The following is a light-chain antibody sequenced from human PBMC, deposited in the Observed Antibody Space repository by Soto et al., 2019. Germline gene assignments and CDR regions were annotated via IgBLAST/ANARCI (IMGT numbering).Light chain of an antibody. CDR3: QSYDSSLSGWV. V-gene: IGLV1-40*01. CDR2: GNT. J-gene: IGLJ3*02. Sequence: QAVVTQPPSVSGAPGQRVTVSCIGSSSNIGAGYPVQWYQQLPGTAPQLLIYGNTNRHSGVPDRFSGSKSGTSASLAITGLQAEDEADDYCQSYDSSLSGWVFGGGTKLTVL. CDR1: SSNIGAGYP.